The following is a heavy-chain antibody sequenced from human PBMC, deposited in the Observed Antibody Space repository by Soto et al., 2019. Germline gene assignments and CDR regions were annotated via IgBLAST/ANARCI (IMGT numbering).Heavy chain of an antibody. J-gene: IGHJ3*02. Sequence: PGGSLRLSCAASGFTFSSYGMHWVRQAPGKGLEWVAVISYDGSNKYYADSVKGRFTISRDNSKNTLYLQMNSLRAEDTAVYYCAKDLGRWLLIRSDAFDIWGQGTMVTVSS. V-gene: IGHV3-30*18. CDR3: AKDLGRWLLIRSDAFDI. D-gene: IGHD3-22*01. CDR1: GFTFSSYG. CDR2: ISYDGSNK.